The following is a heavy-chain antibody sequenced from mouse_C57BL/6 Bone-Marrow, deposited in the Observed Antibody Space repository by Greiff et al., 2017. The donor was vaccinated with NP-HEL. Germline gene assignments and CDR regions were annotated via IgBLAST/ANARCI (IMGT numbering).Heavy chain of an antibody. CDR2: IDPSDSYT. J-gene: IGHJ1*03. Sequence: QVQLKQPGAELVMPGASVKLSCKASGYTFTSYWMHWVKQRPGQGLEWIGEIDPSDSYTNYNQKFKGKSTLTVDKSSSTAYMQLSSLTSEDSAVYYCARWLLRYFDGWGTGTTVTVSS. CDR3: ARWLLRYFDG. CDR1: GYTFTSYW. D-gene: IGHD2-3*01. V-gene: IGHV1-69*01.